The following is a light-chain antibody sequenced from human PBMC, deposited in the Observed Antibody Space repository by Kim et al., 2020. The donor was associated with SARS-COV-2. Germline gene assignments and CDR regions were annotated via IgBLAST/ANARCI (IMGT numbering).Light chain of an antibody. Sequence: SASPGQTASIACSGDKLGDKYVCWYQQRPGQSPVLVIYQNTKRPSGIPERFSGSNSGNTATLTIRGTQAMDEADYYCQAWDSSTVVFGGGTQLTVL. J-gene: IGLJ2*01. CDR3: QAWDSSTVV. CDR2: QNT. CDR1: KLGDKY. V-gene: IGLV3-1*01.